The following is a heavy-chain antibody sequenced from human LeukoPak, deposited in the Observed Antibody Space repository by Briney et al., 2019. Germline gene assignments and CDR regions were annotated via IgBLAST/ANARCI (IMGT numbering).Heavy chain of an antibody. V-gene: IGHV3-30*03. CDR2: ISYDGSNK. CDR3: APIVVVVAATPGDY. D-gene: IGHD2-15*01. Sequence: PGGSLRLSCAASGFTFSSYGMHWVRQAPGKGLEWVAVISYDGSNKYYADSVKGRFTISRDNSKNTLYLQMNSLRAEDTAVYYCAPIVVVVAATPGDYWGQGTLVTVSS. CDR1: GFTFSSYG. J-gene: IGHJ4*02.